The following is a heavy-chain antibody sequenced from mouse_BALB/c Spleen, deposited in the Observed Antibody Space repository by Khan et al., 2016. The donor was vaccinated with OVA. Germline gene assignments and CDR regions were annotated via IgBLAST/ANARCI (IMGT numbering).Heavy chain of an antibody. CDR2: IGYSGST. CDR1: GYSITSDYA. Sequence: EVQLQESGPGLLKPSQSLSLTCTVTGYSITSDYARNWIRQLPGNKLEWMAYIGYSGSTTYKPSFRSRISITRDKSKNQFFMQLNSVTTENTAAYYIASGRLLLRYPDYFDYWGQGTTLTVSS. CDR3: ASGRLLLRYPDYFDY. D-gene: IGHD1-1*01. J-gene: IGHJ2*01. V-gene: IGHV3-2*02.